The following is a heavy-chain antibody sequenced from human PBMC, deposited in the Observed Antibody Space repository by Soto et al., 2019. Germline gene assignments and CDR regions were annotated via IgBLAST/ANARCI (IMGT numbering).Heavy chain of an antibody. CDR2: IRYDGSNI. Sequence: GGSLRLSCAASGSIFRGYGMHWVRQAPGKGLEWVAVIRYDGSNINYADSVMGRFTISRDNSKNTLYLEMNSLRAEDTAVYYXXXXGXGXXTFRGYXDYWXXGTVXTVXX. V-gene: IGHV3-33*01. CDR1: GSIFRGYG. CDR3: XXXGXGXXTFRGYXDY. J-gene: IGHJ4*01. D-gene: IGHD3-10*01.